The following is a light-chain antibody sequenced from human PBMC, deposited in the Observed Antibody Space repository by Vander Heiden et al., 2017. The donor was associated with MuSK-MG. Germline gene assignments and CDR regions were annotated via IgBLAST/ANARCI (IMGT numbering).Light chain of an antibody. J-gene: IGLJ2*01. CDR3: QAWDSSYVV. V-gene: IGLV3-1*01. CDR2: QDT. CDR1: RLGDKY. Sequence: SYELTQPPSVSVSPGQTASIPCSGGRLGDKYACWYQQKPGQSPVLVIYQDTKRPAGIPERFSGSTSGNTATLTISGTQAIDEADYYRQAWDSSYVVFGGGTKLTVL.